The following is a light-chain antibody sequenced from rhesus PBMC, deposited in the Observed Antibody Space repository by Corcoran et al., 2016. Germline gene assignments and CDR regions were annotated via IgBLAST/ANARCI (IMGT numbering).Light chain of an antibody. CDR2: DVS. J-gene: IGLJ1*01. Sequence: QSALTQPPSVSKSLGQSVTISCTGTSSDIGGYNDVSWYQQHPGTAPRLLIYDVSKRPSGVSDRFSGSKSGNTASLTISGLQAEDEADYYCCSDRSGSTDIFGAGTRLTVL. V-gene: IGLV2S9*01. CDR3: CSDRSGSTDI. CDR1: SSDIGGYND.